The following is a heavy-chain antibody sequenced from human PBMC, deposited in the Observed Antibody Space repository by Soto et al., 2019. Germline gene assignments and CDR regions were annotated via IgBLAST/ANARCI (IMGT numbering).Heavy chain of an antibody. CDR1: GYTFTSYG. D-gene: IGHD4-17*01. V-gene: IGHV1-18*04. CDR2: ISAYNGNT. CDR3: ARGKMTTVTTAYFDY. J-gene: IGHJ4*02. Sequence: ASVKVSCKASGYTFTSYGISWVRQAPGQGLEWMGWISAYNGNTYYAQKLQGRVTMTTDTSTSTAYMELRSLRSDDTAVYYCARGKMTTVTTAYFDYWGQGTLVTVSS.